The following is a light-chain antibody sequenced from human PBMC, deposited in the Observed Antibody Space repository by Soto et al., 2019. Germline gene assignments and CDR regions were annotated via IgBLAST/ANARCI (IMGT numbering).Light chain of an antibody. Sequence: QSVLTQPPSASGSPGQSVTISCIGTSSDVGGYNYVSWYQQHPGKAPKLMIYEVSKRPSGVPDRFSGSKSGTSASLAITGLQAEDEADYYCQSYDSSLSGSVVFGGGTKLTVL. J-gene: IGLJ2*01. CDR1: SSDVGGYNY. CDR2: EVS. V-gene: IGLV2-8*01. CDR3: QSYDSSLSGSVV.